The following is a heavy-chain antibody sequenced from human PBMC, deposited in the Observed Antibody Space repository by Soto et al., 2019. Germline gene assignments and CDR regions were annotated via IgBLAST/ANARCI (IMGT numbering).Heavy chain of an antibody. J-gene: IGHJ5*02. V-gene: IGHV4-59*07. Sequence: SATLSLTCTVSGGSICSYYWSWIWQPPGMELEWIGYIYYSGSTNHSPSLKSRVTISVDTSKNQFSLKLSSVTAADTAVYPCARGYCSGGSCYSANWFDPWGQGTLVTVS. CDR1: GGSICSYY. CDR2: IYYSGST. D-gene: IGHD2-15*01. CDR3: ARGYCSGGSCYSANWFDP.